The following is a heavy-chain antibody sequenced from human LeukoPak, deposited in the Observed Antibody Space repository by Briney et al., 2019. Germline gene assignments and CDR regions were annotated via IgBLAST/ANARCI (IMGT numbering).Heavy chain of an antibody. J-gene: IGHJ4*02. D-gene: IGHD3-10*01. Sequence: PGGSLRLSCAASGFTFSSYSMNWVRQAPGKGLEWVSSISSSSYIYYADSVKGRFTISRDNAKNSLYLQMNSLRAEDTAVYYCARHLGYYGSGSYNYWGQGTLVTVSS. CDR1: GFTFSSYS. CDR3: ARHLGYYGSGSYNY. V-gene: IGHV3-21*01. CDR2: ISSSSYI.